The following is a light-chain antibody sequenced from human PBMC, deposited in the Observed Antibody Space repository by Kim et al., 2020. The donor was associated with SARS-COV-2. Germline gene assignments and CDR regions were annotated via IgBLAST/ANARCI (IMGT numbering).Light chain of an antibody. V-gene: IGKV3-15*01. J-gene: IGKJ1*01. CDR1: QSVSSN. Sequence: VSRGERATLSCRAGQSVSSNLAWYEQKPGQDTRLLIYGAATRATGSPARFSGSGSGTEFTLTISSLQSEDFAVYYCQQYNNWPPWTFGQGTKLEI. CDR2: GAA. CDR3: QQYNNWPPWT.